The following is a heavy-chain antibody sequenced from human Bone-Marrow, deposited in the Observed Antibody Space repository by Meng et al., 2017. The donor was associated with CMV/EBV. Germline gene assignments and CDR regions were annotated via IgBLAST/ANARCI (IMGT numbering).Heavy chain of an antibody. J-gene: IGHJ4*02. CDR1: GYTFTGYY. V-gene: IGHV1-18*04. D-gene: IGHD2-2*01. CDR2: ISAYNGNT. Sequence: ASVKVSCKASGYTFTGYYMHWVRQAPGQGLEWMGWISAYNGNTNYAQKLQGRVTMTTDTSTSTAYMELRSLRSDDTAVYYCARRLYCSSTSCFELEPWGQGTLVTVSS. CDR3: ARRLYCSSTSCFELEP.